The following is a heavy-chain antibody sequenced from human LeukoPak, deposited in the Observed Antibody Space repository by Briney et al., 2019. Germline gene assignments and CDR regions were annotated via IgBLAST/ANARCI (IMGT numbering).Heavy chain of an antibody. CDR3: ARCRTQWLVRDYYYMDV. D-gene: IGHD6-19*01. J-gene: IGHJ6*03. CDR2: MNPNRGNT. Sequence: ASVRVSCKPSGGTFTIYDINWVRQATGQGLEWMGCMNPNRGNTGYAQKFQGRVTITRNTSISTAYMELRSLRSEDTAVYYCARCRTQWLVRDYYYMDVWGKATTVTVSS. V-gene: IGHV1-8*03. CDR1: GGTFTIYD.